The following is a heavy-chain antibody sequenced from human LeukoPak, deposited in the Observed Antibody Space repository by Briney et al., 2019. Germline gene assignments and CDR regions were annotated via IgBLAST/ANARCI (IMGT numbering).Heavy chain of an antibody. CDR3: AAPEYNYGRMYYYYMDV. D-gene: IGHD5-18*01. J-gene: IGHJ6*03. CDR2: FDPEDGET. Sequence: ASVKVSCKVSGYTLTELSMHWVRQAPGKGLELMGGFDPEDGETIYAQKFQARVTMTEDTSTDTAYMELSSLRSEDTAVYYCAAPEYNYGRMYYYYMDVWGKGTTVTVSS. CDR1: GYTLTELS. V-gene: IGHV1-24*01.